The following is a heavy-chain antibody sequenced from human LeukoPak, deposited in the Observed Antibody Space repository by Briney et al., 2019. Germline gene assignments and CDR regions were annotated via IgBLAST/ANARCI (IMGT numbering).Heavy chain of an antibody. CDR1: GGSFSGYY. CDR2: INHSGST. CDR3: ARHFGYDSSGYSLDAFDI. V-gene: IGHV4-34*01. J-gene: IGHJ3*02. D-gene: IGHD3-22*01. Sequence: SETLSLTCAVYGGSFSGYYWSWIRQPPGKGLEWIGEINHSGSTNYNPSLKSRVTISVDTSKNQFSLKLSSVTAADTAVYYCARHFGYDSSGYSLDAFDIWGQGTMVTVSS.